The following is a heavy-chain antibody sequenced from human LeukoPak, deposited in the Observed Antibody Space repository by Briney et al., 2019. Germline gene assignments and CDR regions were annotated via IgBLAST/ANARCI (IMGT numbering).Heavy chain of an antibody. Sequence: SETLSLTCTVSGASIRHYYWSWIRQPPGKGLEWVGNLYHSGSPNYNPSLKSRVTISIDTAKNQFSLRLRSVTAADTAVYYCATLTGTTYPYYFDFWGQATLVTVSS. J-gene: IGHJ4*02. CDR3: ATLTGTTYPYYFDF. V-gene: IGHV4-59*01. CDR1: GASIRHYY. D-gene: IGHD1-20*01. CDR2: LYHSGSP.